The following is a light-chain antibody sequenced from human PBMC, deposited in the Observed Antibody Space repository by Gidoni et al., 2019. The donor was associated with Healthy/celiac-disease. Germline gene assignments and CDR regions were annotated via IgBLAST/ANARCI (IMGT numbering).Light chain of an antibody. Sequence: ELVLTQSPGTLSLSPGERATLSCRARQSVSSSYLAWYQQKPGQAPRLLIYGASSRATGIPASFSGSGSVTDFTLTISSREPEEFAVYYCQQYGSSPLTFGGGTKVEIK. CDR1: QSVSSSY. CDR3: QQYGSSPLT. V-gene: IGKV3-20*01. J-gene: IGKJ4*01. CDR2: GAS.